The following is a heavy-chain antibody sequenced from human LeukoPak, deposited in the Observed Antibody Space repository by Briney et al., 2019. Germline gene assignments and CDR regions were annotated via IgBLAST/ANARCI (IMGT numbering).Heavy chain of an antibody. CDR1: GFTFSSYA. D-gene: IGHD6-6*01. CDR2: ISYDGSNK. CDR3: ARDIEPIAARPGDMDV. J-gene: IGHJ6*04. Sequence: PGGSLRLSCAASGFTFSSYAMHWVRQAPGKGLEWVAVISYDGSNKYYADSVKGRFTISRDNSKNTLYLQMNSLRAEDTAVYYCARDIEPIAARPGDMDVWGKGTTVTVSS. V-gene: IGHV3-30-3*01.